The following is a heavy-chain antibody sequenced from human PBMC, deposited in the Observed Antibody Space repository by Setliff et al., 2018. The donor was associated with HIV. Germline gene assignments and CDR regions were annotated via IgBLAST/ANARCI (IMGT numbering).Heavy chain of an antibody. D-gene: IGHD2-15*01. CDR2: LISMFKIP. J-gene: IGHJ6*02. V-gene: IGHV1-69*13. CDR1: GGTFRSQA. Sequence: SVKVSCKTSGGTFRSQAISWVRQAPGQGLEWMGGLISMFKIPQVAQKFQGRVTITADESTSTAYMGLRSLTSEDTAVYYCARGGWSGGGPLHYSYYYLDVWGQGTAVTV. CDR3: ARGGWSGGGPLHYSYYYLDV.